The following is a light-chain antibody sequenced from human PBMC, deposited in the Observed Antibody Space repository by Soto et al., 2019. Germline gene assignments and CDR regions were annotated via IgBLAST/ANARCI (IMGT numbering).Light chain of an antibody. J-gene: IGKJ1*01. CDR1: QSVSSSY. V-gene: IGKV3-20*01. Sequence: EIVLTQSPGTLSLSPGERATLSCRASQSVSSSYLAWYQQKPGQAPRLLIYGASSRATGIPDRFSGSGSGTDFTLTISRLETEDFTVYCCQQYGSSPLTFGQGTKVEIK. CDR2: GAS. CDR3: QQYGSSPLT.